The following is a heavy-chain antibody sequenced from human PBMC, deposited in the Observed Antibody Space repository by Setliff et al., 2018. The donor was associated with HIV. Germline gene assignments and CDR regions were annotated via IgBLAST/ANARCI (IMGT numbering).Heavy chain of an antibody. CDR3: ARGDSGWYYYFDY. V-gene: IGHV4-61*09. J-gene: IGHJ4*02. CDR1: GGSISRGDYY. D-gene: IGHD6-19*01. Sequence: TLSLTCPVSGGSISRGDYYWNWIRQPAGKGLEWIGHIYTSGSTSGSTNYNPSLKSRVTISVDMSKNQFSLKLNSVTAADTAVYHCARGDSGWYYYFDYWGQGTLVTVSS. CDR2: IYTSGSTSGST.